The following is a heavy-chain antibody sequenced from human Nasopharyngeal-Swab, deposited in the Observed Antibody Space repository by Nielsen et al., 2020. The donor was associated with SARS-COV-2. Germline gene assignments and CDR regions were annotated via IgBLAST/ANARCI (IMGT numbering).Heavy chain of an antibody. CDR1: GFTFGDYA. Sequence: GESLKISCTCSGFTFGDYAMSWFRQAPGKGLEWVGFIRSTAYNGTTAYAASVKDRFTISRDNSKSIAYLQMNSLKTEDSGVYYCARDPRHYSSGWYVDYWGQGTLVTVSS. CDR2: IRSTAYNGTT. V-gene: IGHV3-49*03. J-gene: IGHJ4*02. CDR3: ARDPRHYSSGWYVDY. D-gene: IGHD6-19*01.